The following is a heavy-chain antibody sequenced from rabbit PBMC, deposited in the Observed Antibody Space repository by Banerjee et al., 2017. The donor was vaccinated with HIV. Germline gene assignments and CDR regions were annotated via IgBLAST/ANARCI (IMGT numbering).Heavy chain of an antibody. V-gene: IGHV1S45*01. CDR2: IYAGDGST. D-gene: IGHD3-3*01. CDR3: ARKLAL. CDR1: GFSFSSYS. Sequence: QEQLEESGGDLVKPGGTLTLTCTTSGFSFSSYSMCWVRQAPGKGLEWIGCIYAGDGSTDYATWVNGRFSISKTSSTTVTLQMTSLTAADTATYFCARKLALWGQGTLVTVS. J-gene: IGHJ3*01.